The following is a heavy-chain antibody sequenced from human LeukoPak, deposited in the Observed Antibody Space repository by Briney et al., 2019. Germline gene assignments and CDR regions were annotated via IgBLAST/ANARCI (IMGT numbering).Heavy chain of an antibody. CDR3: ARDCSSTRCQGPVFDN. J-gene: IGHJ4*02. V-gene: IGHV1-2*02. CDR1: GYTFTGYY. CDR2: INPNSGGT. Sequence: GASVKVSCKASGYTFTGYYMHWVRQAPGQGLEWMGWINPNSGGTNYAQKFQGRVAMTRDTSTSTVYMELSSLRSEDTAIYYCARDCSSTRCQGPVFDNWGQGTPVTVSS. D-gene: IGHD2-2*01.